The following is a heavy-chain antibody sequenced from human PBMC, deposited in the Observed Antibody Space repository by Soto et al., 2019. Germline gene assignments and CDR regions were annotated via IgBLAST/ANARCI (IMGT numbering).Heavy chain of an antibody. CDR2: IWYDGSND. CDR3: ARGVGSNYYAMDA. Sequence: QVQLVESGGGVVQPGRSLRLSCTASGFSFSSFGMHWVRQAPGKGLEWVAVIWYDGSNDYYADSVKGRFTISRDNSKNTLYLQMNSLRAEDTAAYHCARGVGSNYYAMDAWGPGATVTVSS. V-gene: IGHV3-33*01. D-gene: IGHD1-26*01. CDR1: GFSFSSFG. J-gene: IGHJ6*02.